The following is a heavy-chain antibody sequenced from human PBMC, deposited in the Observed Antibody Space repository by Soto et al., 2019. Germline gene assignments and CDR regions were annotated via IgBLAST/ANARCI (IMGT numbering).Heavy chain of an antibody. CDR2: IIPIFGTA. D-gene: IGHD6-13*01. V-gene: IGHV1-69*06. CDR1: GHTLTEFS. Sequence: EASVKVSCKISGHTLTEFSIHWVRQAPGQGLEWMGGIIPIFGTANYAQKFQGRVTITADKSTSTAYMELSSLRSEDTAVYYCAREGTGSSSWYYYYGMDVWGQGTTVTVSS. J-gene: IGHJ6*02. CDR3: AREGTGSSSWYYYYGMDV.